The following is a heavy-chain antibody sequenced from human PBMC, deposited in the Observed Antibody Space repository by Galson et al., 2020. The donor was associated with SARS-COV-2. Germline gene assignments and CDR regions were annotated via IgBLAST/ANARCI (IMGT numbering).Heavy chain of an antibody. CDR1: GFTFSSYA. J-gene: IGHJ4*02. CDR3: ARDMGGGYSFYFDY. V-gene: IGHV3-30*04. D-gene: IGHD5-18*01. CDR2: ISYDGSNK. Sequence: GESPKISCAASGFTFSSYAMHWVRQAPGKGLEWVAVISYDGSNKYYADSVKGRFTISRDNSKNTLYLQMNSLRAEDTAVYYCARDMGGGYSFYFDYWGQGTLVTVSS.